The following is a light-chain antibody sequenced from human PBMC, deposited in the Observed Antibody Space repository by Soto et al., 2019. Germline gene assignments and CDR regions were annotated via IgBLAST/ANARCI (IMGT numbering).Light chain of an antibody. J-gene: IGKJ4*01. Sequence: EIVMTQSPATLSVSPGERVTLSCRASQDIRSSLAWYQQKPGQAPRLLIYGASIRATGVPATFSGSGSGTEFTLSISSLQSEHLGVYYCQQDSSCPLTFVGGTKVEIK. V-gene: IGKV3-15*01. CDR1: QDIRSS. CDR2: GAS. CDR3: QQDSSCPLT.